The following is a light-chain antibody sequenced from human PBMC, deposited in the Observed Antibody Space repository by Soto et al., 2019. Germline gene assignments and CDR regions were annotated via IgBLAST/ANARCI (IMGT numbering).Light chain of an antibody. CDR1: QSVSSD. CDR2: DAS. Sequence: DIVLTQSPATLSSSPGERATLSCRASQSVSSDLAWYQQKPGKAPRLLIYDASNMATGIPARFSGSGSGTDFTLTISSLEPEDFAIYYCQQRRNWPYTFGQGTKVEIK. V-gene: IGKV3-11*01. J-gene: IGKJ2*01. CDR3: QQRRNWPYT.